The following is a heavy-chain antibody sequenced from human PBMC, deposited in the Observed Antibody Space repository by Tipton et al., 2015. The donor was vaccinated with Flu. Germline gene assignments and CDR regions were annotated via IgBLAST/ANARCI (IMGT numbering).Heavy chain of an antibody. D-gene: IGHD1-14*01. CDR3: ARLESWYPYY. J-gene: IGHJ4*02. Sequence: LRLSCTVSGGSISSYYWSWIRQPPGKGLEWIGYIYYSGNTNYNPSLKSRVTISVDTSKNQFSLKLSSVTAADTAVYYCARLESWYPYYWGQGTLVAVSS. CDR2: IYYSGNT. V-gene: IGHV4-59*01. CDR1: GGSISSYY.